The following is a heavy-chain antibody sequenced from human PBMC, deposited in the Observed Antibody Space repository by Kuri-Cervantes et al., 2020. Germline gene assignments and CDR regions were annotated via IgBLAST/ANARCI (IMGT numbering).Heavy chain of an antibody. CDR3: ARDGGY. Sequence: GESLKISCAASGFTFSSYWMSWVRQAPGKGLEWVAVISYDGSNKYYADSVKGRFTISRDNSKNTLYLQMNSLRAEDTAVYYCARDGGYWGQGTLVTVSS. J-gene: IGHJ4*02. CDR1: GFTFSSYW. CDR2: ISYDGSNK. D-gene: IGHD3-10*01. V-gene: IGHV3-30-3*01.